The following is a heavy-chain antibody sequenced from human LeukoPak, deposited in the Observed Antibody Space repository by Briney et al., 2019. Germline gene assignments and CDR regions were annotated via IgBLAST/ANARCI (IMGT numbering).Heavy chain of an antibody. CDR2: INVNRGGT. CDR3: ASLTSGWYLGPMDV. Sequence: ASVKVSCKASGYSFSDSYMQWVRQAPGQGLEWMGWINVNRGGTKYAQKFQGRITMTRDTSINTAYMELSSLKSDDTAVYYCASLTSGWYLGPMDVWGRGTTVTISS. CDR1: GYSFSDSY. D-gene: IGHD6-19*01. V-gene: IGHV1-2*02. J-gene: IGHJ6*03.